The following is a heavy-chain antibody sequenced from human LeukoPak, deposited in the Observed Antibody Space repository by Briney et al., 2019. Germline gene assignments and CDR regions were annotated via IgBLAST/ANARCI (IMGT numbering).Heavy chain of an antibody. D-gene: IGHD2-15*01. V-gene: IGHV3-7*01. Sequence: GGSLRLSCAASGFTFSDYAMGWVRQAPGKGLEWVANIKQDGSEKYYVDSVKGRFTISRDNAKNSLYLQMNSLRAEDTAVYYCARLVGVVAYYYYYYMDVWGKGTTVTVSS. CDR3: ARLVGVVAYYYYYYMDV. J-gene: IGHJ6*03. CDR1: GFTFSDYA. CDR2: IKQDGSEK.